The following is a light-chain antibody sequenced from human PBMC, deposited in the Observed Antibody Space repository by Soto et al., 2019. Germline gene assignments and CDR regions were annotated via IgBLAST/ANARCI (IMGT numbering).Light chain of an antibody. Sequence: EIVLTRSPANPSLSPGERATLSCRASQSVSNYLAWYQQKPGQAPRLLIYDASNRATGIPARLSGSGSGTDFTLTISGLQSEDFAVYYCQQYNNWPLTFGGGTKVDIK. V-gene: IGKV3-11*01. CDR3: QQYNNWPLT. CDR1: QSVSNY. CDR2: DAS. J-gene: IGKJ4*01.